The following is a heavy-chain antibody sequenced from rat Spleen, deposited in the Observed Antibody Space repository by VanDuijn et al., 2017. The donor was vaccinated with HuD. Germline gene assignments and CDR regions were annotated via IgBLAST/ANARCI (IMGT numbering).Heavy chain of an antibody. V-gene: IGHV2-13*01. CDR2: IWGNGNS. CDR3: TRSYGGYTSNWFPY. CDR1: GFSISSYG. Sequence: QVQLKESGPGLVQPSQTLSLTCTVSGFSISSYGVIWVRQPPGKGLDWMGVIWGNGNSNYNSALKSRLSISRDASKSQVLLKMSGLQTDDTSIYFCTRSYGGYTSNWFPYWGQGTLVTVSS. D-gene: IGHD1-11*01. J-gene: IGHJ3*01.